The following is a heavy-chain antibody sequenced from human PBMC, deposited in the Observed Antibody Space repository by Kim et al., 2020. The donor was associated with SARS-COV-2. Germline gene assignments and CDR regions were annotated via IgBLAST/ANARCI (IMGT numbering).Heavy chain of an antibody. CDR1: GGTFSSYA. Sequence: SVKVSCKASGGTFSSYAISWVRQAPGQGLEWMGGIIPIFGTANYAQKFQGRVTTTADESTSTAYMELSSLRSEDTAVYYCARDVEQGWTLRVNGSGSYHWFDPWGQGTLVTVSS. V-gene: IGHV1-69*13. D-gene: IGHD3-10*01. CDR3: ARDVEQGWTLRVNGSGSYHWFDP. J-gene: IGHJ5*02. CDR2: IIPIFGTA.